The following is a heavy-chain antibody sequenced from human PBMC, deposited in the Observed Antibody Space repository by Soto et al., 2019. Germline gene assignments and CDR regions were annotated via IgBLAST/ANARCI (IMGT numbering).Heavy chain of an antibody. V-gene: IGHV4-30-4*01. J-gene: IGHJ5*02. Sequence: QVQLQESGPGLVKPSQTLSLTCTVSGGSISSGDYYWSWIRQPPGKGLEWIGYIYCCVGTYYNPSLKRRVIFSEETSKNQFTLNLSSVTAADTAVYYWARERPDGSRLVPLGQGNLVTVSS. CDR3: ARERPDGSRLVP. CDR1: GGSISSGDYY. D-gene: IGHD6-13*01. CDR2: IYCCVGT.